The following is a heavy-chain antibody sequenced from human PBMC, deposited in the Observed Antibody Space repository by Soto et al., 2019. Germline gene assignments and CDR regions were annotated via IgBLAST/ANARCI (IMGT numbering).Heavy chain of an antibody. CDR3: ARGFPYSYGQLLDY. J-gene: IGHJ4*02. CDR1: GYSFTNYW. V-gene: IGHV5-51*01. CDR2: IYPGDSDT. Sequence: GESLKISCKASGYSFTNYWIAWVRQMPGKGLGWMGIIYPGDSDTRYSPSFQGQVTISADKSISTAYLQWSSLKASDTAMYYCARGFPYSYGQLLDYWGRGTLVTVSS. D-gene: IGHD5-18*01.